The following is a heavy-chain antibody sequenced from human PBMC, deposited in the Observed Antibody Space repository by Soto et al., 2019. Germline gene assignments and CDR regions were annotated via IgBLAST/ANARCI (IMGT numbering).Heavy chain of an antibody. D-gene: IGHD2-2*01. CDR1: EGSLSPNY. Sequence: SETLSLTCTVSEGSLSPNYWSWIRQPPGKGLEWIGYIYYAGTTTYNPSLQSRVSISLDTTKNEVSLKLTSVTAADTAVYFCARLGAFYQAMDSWGQGSLVTVS. CDR2: IYYAGTT. J-gene: IGHJ1*01. V-gene: IGHV4-59*08. CDR3: ARLGAFYQAMDS.